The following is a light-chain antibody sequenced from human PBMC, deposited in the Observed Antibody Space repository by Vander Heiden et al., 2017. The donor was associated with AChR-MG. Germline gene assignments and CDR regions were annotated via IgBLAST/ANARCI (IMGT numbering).Light chain of an antibody. J-gene: IGKJ5*01. CDR3: QQGYSTPLIT. Sequence: DIQMTQSPSSLSASVGDSVTITCRASQSISSYLNWYQQKPGKAPKLLIYAASSLQSGVPTRFSGSGSRTDCTLTISRLQPEDFATYYCQQGYSTPLITLGQGTRLEIK. V-gene: IGKV1-39*01. CDR1: QSISSY. CDR2: AAS.